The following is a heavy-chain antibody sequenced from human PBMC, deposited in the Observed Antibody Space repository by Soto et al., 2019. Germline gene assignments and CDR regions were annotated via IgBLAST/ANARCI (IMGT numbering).Heavy chain of an antibody. Sequence: SETLSLTCTVSGGSISSSSYYWGWIRQPPGKGLEGSGGIYYSGSTYYNPSLKSRVTIAVDTSKNQFSLKLSSVTAADTAVYSFARWIAALPHFDYWGEGTLVTVSS. J-gene: IGHJ4*02. D-gene: IGHD6-6*01. CDR3: ARWIAALPHFDY. CDR2: IYYSGST. CDR1: GGSISSSSYY. V-gene: IGHV4-39*01.